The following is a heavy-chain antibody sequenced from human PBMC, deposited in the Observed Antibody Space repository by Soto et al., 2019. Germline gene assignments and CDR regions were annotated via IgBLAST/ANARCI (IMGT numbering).Heavy chain of an antibody. CDR2: ISSSSSTI. CDR3: ARDQILWFGENYYYYYMDV. Sequence: GGSLRLSCAASGFTFSSYSMNWVRQAPGKGLEWVSYISSSSSTIYYADSVKGRFTISRDNAKNSLYLQMNSLRAEDTAVYYCARDQILWFGENYYYYYMDVWGKGTTVTVSS. CDR1: GFTFSSYS. J-gene: IGHJ6*03. D-gene: IGHD3-10*01. V-gene: IGHV3-48*01.